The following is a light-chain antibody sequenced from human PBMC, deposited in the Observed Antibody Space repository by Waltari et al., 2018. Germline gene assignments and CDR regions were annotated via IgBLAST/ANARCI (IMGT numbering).Light chain of an antibody. Sequence: DIQMTQSPSTLSASVGARVIFSCRYSQSISKCLAWYQQKPGKAPKLLFYNSSTLESGVPSRFSSSGSGTEFTLTISSLQSEDFATYYCQQYNSYSLLSFGGGTKVEIK. CDR1: QSISKC. CDR2: NSS. CDR3: QQYNSYSLLS. J-gene: IGKJ4*01. V-gene: IGKV1-5*03.